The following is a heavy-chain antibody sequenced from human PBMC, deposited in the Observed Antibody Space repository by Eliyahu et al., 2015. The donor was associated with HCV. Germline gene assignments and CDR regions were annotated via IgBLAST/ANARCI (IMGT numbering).Heavy chain of an antibody. Sequence: QLVESGGGLVQPGGSLRLSCAASGFTFSSYTMNWVRQAPGKGLEWVSYISSSSSTIYYADSVKGRFTISRDNAKNSLHLQMDSLRAEDTAVYYCARDLNYYDSSGYPSLRIGGSDHWGQGTLVTVSS. J-gene: IGHJ4*02. CDR1: GFTFSSYT. D-gene: IGHD3-22*01. V-gene: IGHV3-48*01. CDR3: ARDLNYYDSSGYPSLRIGGSDH. CDR2: ISSSSSTI.